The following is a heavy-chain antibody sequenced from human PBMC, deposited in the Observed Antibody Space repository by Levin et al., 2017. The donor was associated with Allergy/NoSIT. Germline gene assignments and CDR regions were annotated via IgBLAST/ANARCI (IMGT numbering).Heavy chain of an antibody. J-gene: IGHJ3*02. Sequence: PGGSLRLSCAASGFTFSSYGMHWVRQAPGKGLEWVAVIWYDGSNKYYADSVKGRFTISRDNSKNTLYLQMNSLRAEDTAVYYCARDRDYYDSSGVAFDIWGQGTMVTVSS. CDR2: IWYDGSNK. CDR1: GFTFSSYG. D-gene: IGHD3-22*01. V-gene: IGHV3-33*01. CDR3: ARDRDYYDSSGVAFDI.